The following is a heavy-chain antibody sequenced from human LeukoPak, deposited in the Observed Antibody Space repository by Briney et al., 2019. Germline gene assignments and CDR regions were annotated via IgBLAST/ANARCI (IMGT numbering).Heavy chain of an antibody. CDR3: ANTYYYDSSGYYGVY. Sequence: GGSLRLSCAASGFTFSSYAMSWVRQAPGKGLAWVSTISGGSGSTYCADSVKGRFTISRDNSKNTLYLQMNSLRAEDTAVYYCANTYYYDSSGYYGVYWSQGTLVTVSS. D-gene: IGHD3-22*01. J-gene: IGHJ4*02. V-gene: IGHV3-23*01. CDR1: GFTFSSYA. CDR2: ISGGSGST.